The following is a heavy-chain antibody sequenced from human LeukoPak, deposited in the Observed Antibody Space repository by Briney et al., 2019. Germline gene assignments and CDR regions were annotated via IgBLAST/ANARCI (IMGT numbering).Heavy chain of an antibody. CDR1: GFTFSSYA. V-gene: IGHV3-30*04. CDR2: ISYDGSNK. D-gene: IGHD6-19*01. J-gene: IGHJ4*02. CDR3: ARVYGEQWLVLNY. Sequence: GSLRLSCAASGFTFSSYAMHWVRQAPGKGLEWVAVISYDGSNKYYADSVKGRFTISRDNSKNTLYLQMNSLRAEDTAVYYCARVYGEQWLVLNYWGQGTLVTVSS.